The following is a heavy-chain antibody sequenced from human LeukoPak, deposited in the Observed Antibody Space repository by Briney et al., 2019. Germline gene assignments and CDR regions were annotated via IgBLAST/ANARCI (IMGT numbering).Heavy chain of an antibody. CDR3: ARDWAVTNAYYTGSESYGGYFDL. D-gene: IGHD3-10*01. CDR2: INTNDGNP. J-gene: IGHJ2*01. V-gene: IGHV7-4-1*02. CDR1: GYTFIGYA. Sequence: GASVKVSCKASGYTFIGYAVNWVRQAPGQGLEWMGLINTNDGNPTYAQDFTGRFVFSLDTSVNTVYLQINSLKAEDTAVYYCARDWAVTNAYYTGSESYGGYFDLWGRGTLVTVSS.